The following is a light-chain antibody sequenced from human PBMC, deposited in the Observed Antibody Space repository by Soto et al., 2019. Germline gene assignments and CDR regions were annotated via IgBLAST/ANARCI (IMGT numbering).Light chain of an antibody. Sequence: QSALTQPPSASGSPGQSVTISCAGTSSDVGGYNFVSWYQQHPGKATKLMIYEVIKRPSGVPDRFSGSKSSNTASLTVSGLHAEDEADYYCSSYSGSDNFVVFGGGTKLTVL. CDR2: EVI. CDR1: SSDVGGYNF. V-gene: IGLV2-8*01. CDR3: SSYSGSDNFVV. J-gene: IGLJ2*01.